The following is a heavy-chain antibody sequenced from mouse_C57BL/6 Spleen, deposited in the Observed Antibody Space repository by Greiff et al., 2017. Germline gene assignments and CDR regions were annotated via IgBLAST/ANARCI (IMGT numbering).Heavy chain of an antibody. J-gene: IGHJ2*01. CDR1: GYTFTSYW. V-gene: IGHV1-61*01. D-gene: IGHD2-5*01. Sequence: QVQLQQPGAELMRPGSSVKLSCKASGYTFTSYWMDWVKQRPGQGLEWIGNIYPSDSETHYNQKFKDKATLTVDKSSSTAYMQLSSLTSEDSAVYYCASSNYEVYFDYWGQGTTLTVSS. CDR3: ASSNYEVYFDY. CDR2: IYPSDSET.